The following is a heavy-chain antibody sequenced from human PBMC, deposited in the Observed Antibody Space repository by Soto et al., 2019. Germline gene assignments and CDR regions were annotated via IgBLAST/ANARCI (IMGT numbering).Heavy chain of an antibody. J-gene: IGHJ6*02. V-gene: IGHV4-39*01. CDR3: ARRRTSYGMDV. CDR2: IDYSGST. Sequence: QLQLQESGPGLVKPSETLSLTCAVSGGSISTYNYYWGWIRQPPGKGLEWIGSIDYSGSTYYNPSLTSRVTISVDAAKNQFSRKVSSGTAADTAVYYCARRRTSYGMDVWGQGTTVTVSS. CDR1: GGSISTYNYY.